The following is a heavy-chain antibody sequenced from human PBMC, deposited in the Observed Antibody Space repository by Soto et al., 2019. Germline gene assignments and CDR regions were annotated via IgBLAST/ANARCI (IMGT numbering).Heavy chain of an antibody. Sequence: LVESGGSVVQPGRSLRLSCAASGFTFSNYGMHWVRQAPGKGLEWVAFIWYDGSDQYYPDSVKGRFTISRDNAKNKVYLQMNSLRAEDTAVYYCARDFSMVRGVIITTSENAMDLWGQGTTVTVSS. J-gene: IGHJ6*02. D-gene: IGHD3-10*01. V-gene: IGHV3-33*01. CDR1: GFTFSNYG. CDR3: ARDFSMVRGVIITTSENAMDL. CDR2: IWYDGSDQ.